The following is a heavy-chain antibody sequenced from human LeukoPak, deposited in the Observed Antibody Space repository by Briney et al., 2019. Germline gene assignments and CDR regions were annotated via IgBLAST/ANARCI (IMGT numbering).Heavy chain of an antibody. V-gene: IGHV3-15*01. Sequence: PGGSLRLSCAASGFTFSVAWMTWVRQAPGKGLEWVGRIKSKTDGGTTDYAAPVKGRFTISRDDSKNTLYLQTNSLKTEDTAVYYCTSHQLGDSRGKWGQGTLVTVSS. CDR3: TSHQLGDSRGK. D-gene: IGHD3-10*01. CDR2: IKSKTDGGTT. J-gene: IGHJ4*02. CDR1: GFTFSVAW.